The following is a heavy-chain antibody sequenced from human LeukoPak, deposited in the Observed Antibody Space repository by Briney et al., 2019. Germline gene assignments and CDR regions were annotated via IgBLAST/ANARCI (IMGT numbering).Heavy chain of an antibody. V-gene: IGHV3-49*03. J-gene: IGHJ4*02. CDR2: IRSKAYGGTT. D-gene: IGHD2-21*02. CDR3: TRDRRAWVVVTAFDY. CDR1: GFTFGDYA. Sequence: PGRSLRLSCTASGFTFGDYAMSWFRQAPGKGLGWVGFIRSKAYGGTTEYAASVKGRFTISRDDSKSIAYLQMNSLKTEDTAVYYCTRDRRAWVVVTAFDYWGQGTLVTVSS.